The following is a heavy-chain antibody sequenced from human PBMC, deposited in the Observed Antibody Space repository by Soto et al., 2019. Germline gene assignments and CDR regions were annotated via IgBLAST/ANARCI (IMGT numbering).Heavy chain of an antibody. Sequence: GGSLRLSCAASGFTFSSYGMHWVRQAPGKGLEWVAVISYDGSNKYYADSVTGRFTISRDNSKNTLYLQMNSLRAEDTAVYYCAKDLEYSSSILDYWGQGTLVTVSS. V-gene: IGHV3-30*18. CDR1: GFTFSSYG. CDR2: ISYDGSNK. J-gene: IGHJ4*02. CDR3: AKDLEYSSSILDY. D-gene: IGHD6-6*01.